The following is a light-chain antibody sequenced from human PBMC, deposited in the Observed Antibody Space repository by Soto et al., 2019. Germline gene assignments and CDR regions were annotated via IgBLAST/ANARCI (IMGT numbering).Light chain of an antibody. Sequence: DIQMTQSPSSLSASVGDSVAITCRASQYIGKYLNWYQQKPVKAPNLLISGASSLHSGVPSRFSGSASGTEFTLTITSLQPEDSAVYYCQQSYSPPHTFGQGTRLEIK. CDR3: QQSYSPPHT. V-gene: IGKV1-39*01. CDR1: QYIGKY. CDR2: GAS. J-gene: IGKJ2*01.